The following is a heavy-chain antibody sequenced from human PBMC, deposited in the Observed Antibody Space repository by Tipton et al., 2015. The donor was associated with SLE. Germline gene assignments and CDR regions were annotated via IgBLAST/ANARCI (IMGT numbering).Heavy chain of an antibody. Sequence: TLSLTCTVSGDSISSSGYYWGWIRQPPGKGLEWIGNIYYSGSTYYTPSLKSRVTISVDTSKNQFSLKVRPVTAADTAVYYCARHRGYFTVSDYIDYWGQGALVTVSS. J-gene: IGHJ4*02. CDR2: IYYSGST. V-gene: IGHV4-39*07. D-gene: IGHD3-10*01. CDR1: GDSISSSGYY. CDR3: ARHRGYFTVSDYIDY.